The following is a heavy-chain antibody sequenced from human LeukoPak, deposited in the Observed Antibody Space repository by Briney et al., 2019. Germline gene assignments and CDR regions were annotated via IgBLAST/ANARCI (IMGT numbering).Heavy chain of an antibody. CDR1: GFIFSSYG. CDR3: AKTRGSGPFDY. J-gene: IGHJ4*02. Sequence: GGTLRLSCAASGFIFSSYGMSWVRQAPGKGLEWVSAISGSGGSTYYADSVKGRFTISRDNCKNTLYLQMNNLRAEDTAVYYCAKTRGSGPFDYWGQGTLVTVSS. CDR2: ISGSGGST. D-gene: IGHD3-10*01. V-gene: IGHV3-23*01.